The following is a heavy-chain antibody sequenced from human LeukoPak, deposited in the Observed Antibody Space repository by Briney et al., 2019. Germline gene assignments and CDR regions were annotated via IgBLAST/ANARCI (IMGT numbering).Heavy chain of an antibody. CDR2: INHSGST. Sequence: PSETLSLTCAVYGGSFSGYYWSWIRQPPGKGLEWIGEINHSGSTNYNPSLKSRVTISVDTSKNQFSLKLSSVTAADTAVYYCARRYYYDSSGYYGYFDYWGQGTLVTVSS. V-gene: IGHV4-34*01. CDR1: GGSFSGYY. D-gene: IGHD3-22*01. J-gene: IGHJ4*02. CDR3: ARRYYYDSSGYYGYFDY.